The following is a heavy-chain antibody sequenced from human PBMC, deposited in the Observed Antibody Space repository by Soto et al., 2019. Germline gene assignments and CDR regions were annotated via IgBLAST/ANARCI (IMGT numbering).Heavy chain of an antibody. D-gene: IGHD6-19*01. CDR3: GRKTPVAGTE. V-gene: IGHV4-39*01. Sequence: QLQLQESGPGLVRPSETLSLTCTVSGGSIGSNNYYWAWIRQPPGKGLEWIGSVYYTGSTYYNPSLRSRVSISVDTSKNQFSLNLNSVTAADTAQYYCGRKTPVAGTEWVQGTLVTVSA. J-gene: IGHJ4*02. CDR2: VYYTGST. CDR1: GGSIGSNNYY.